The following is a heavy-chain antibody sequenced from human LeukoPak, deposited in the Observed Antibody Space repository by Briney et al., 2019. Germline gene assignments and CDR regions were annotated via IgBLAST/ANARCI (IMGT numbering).Heavy chain of an antibody. CDR3: AKKGGSYSFDY. CDR1: GFTFSSYA. D-gene: IGHD1-26*01. J-gene: IGHJ4*02. V-gene: IGHV3-23*01. CDR2: ISGSGGST. Sequence: GGLRLSCAASGFTFSSYAMSWVRQAPGKGLEWVSAISGSGGSTYYADSVKGRFTISRDNSKNTLYLQMNGLRAEDTAVYYCAKKGGSYSFDYWGQGTLVTVSS.